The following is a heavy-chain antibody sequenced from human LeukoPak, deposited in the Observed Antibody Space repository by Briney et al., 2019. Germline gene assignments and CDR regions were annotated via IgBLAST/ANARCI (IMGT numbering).Heavy chain of an antibody. CDR1: GFTFSTYA. Sequence: GGSLRLSCAASGFTFSTYAVSWVRQAPGKGLEWVSVISGSGGSTYYADSVEGRFTISRDNSKNTLYLQMNSLRAEDTAVYYCAKRGYDRSGYCGYFDYWGQGTLVTVSS. V-gene: IGHV3-23*01. CDR2: ISGSGGST. D-gene: IGHD3-22*01. J-gene: IGHJ4*02. CDR3: AKRGYDRSGYCGYFDY.